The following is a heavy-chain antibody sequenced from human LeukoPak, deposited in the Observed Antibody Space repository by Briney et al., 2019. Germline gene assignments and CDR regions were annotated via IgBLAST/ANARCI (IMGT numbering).Heavy chain of an antibody. CDR2: ISGSGGST. D-gene: IGHD6-19*01. CDR3: AKDWEQWLATYYFDY. CDR1: GFTFSSYA. J-gene: IGHJ4*02. Sequence: PGGSLRLSCAASGFTFSSYAMSWVRQAPGKGLEWVSAISGSGGSTYYADSVKGRFTISRDNSKNTLYLQMNSLRAEDTAVYYCAKDWEQWLATYYFDYWGQGTLVTVSS. V-gene: IGHV3-23*01.